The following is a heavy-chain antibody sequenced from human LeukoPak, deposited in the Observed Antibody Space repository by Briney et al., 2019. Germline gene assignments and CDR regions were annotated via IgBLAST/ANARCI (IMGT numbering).Heavy chain of an antibody. CDR3: ASLLMGPEGFDY. CDR2: IIPILGIA. V-gene: IGHV1-69*04. J-gene: IGHJ4*02. CDR1: GGTFSSYA. Sequence: SVKVSCKASGGTFSSYAISWVRQAPGQGLEWMGRIIPILGIANYAQKFQGRVTITADKSTSTAYMELSSLRAEDTAVYYCASLLMGPEGFDYWGQGTLVTVSS. D-gene: IGHD2-15*01.